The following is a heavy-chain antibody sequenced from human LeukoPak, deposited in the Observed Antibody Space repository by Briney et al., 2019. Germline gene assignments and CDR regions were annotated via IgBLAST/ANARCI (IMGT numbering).Heavy chain of an antibody. CDR2: IKQDGSEK. J-gene: IGHJ6*03. Sequence: GGSLRLSCAASGFTFSSYWMSWVRQAPGKGLGWVANIKQDGSEKYYVDSVKGRFTISRDNAKNPLYLQMNSLRAEDTAVYYCARGGATLIPADYYYYYMDVWGKGTTVTVSS. CDR3: ARGGATLIPADYYYYYMDV. CDR1: GFTFSSYW. V-gene: IGHV3-7*01. D-gene: IGHD5-12*01.